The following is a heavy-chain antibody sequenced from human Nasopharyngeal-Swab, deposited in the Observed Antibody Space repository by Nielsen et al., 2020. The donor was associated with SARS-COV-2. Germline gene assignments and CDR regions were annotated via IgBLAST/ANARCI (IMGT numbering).Heavy chain of an antibody. CDR2: ISSSSSTI. Sequence: GGSLRLSCAASGFTFSSYSMNWVRQAPGKGLEWVSYISSSSSTIYYADSVKGRFTISRDNAKNSLYLQMNSLRAEDTAVYYCARGRGYEPEEYYYMDVWGKGTTVTVSS. J-gene: IGHJ6*03. CDR1: GFTFSSYS. CDR3: ARGRGYEPEEYYYMDV. V-gene: IGHV3-48*04. D-gene: IGHD1-1*01.